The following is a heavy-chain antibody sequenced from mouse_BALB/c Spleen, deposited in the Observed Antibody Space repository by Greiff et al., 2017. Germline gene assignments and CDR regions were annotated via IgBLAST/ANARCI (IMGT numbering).Heavy chain of an antibody. CDR1: GYTFTSYW. J-gene: IGHJ2*01. CDR3: ARDLQLYDSPFGY. Sequence: VQLVESGPELVRPGASVKMSCKASGYTFTSYWMHWVKQRPGQGLEWIGMIDPSNSETRLNQKFKDKATLNVDKSSNTAYMQLSSLTSEDSAVYYCARDLQLYDSPFGYWGQGTTLTVSS. CDR2: IDPSNSET. D-gene: IGHD2-4*01. V-gene: IGHV1S127*01.